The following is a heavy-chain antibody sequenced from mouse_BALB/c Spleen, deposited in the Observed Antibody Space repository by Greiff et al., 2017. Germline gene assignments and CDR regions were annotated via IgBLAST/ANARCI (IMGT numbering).Heavy chain of an antibody. CDR1: GFTFSSYG. J-gene: IGHJ4*01. Sequence: EVNVVESGGDLVKPGGSLKLSCAASGFTFSSYGMSWVRQTPDKRLEWVATISSGGSYTYYPDSVKGRFTISRDNAKNTLYLQMSSLKSEDTAMYYCATRSYDGSYYYSMDYWGQGTSVTVSS. CDR3: ATRSYDGSYYYSMDY. V-gene: IGHV5-6*01. CDR2: ISSGGSYT. D-gene: IGHD2-3*01.